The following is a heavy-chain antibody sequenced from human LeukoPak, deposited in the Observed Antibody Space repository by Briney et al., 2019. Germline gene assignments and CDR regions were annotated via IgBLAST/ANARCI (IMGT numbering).Heavy chain of an antibody. D-gene: IGHD6-13*01. V-gene: IGHV3-74*01. CDR1: GFTFSSYW. Sequence: GGSLRLSCAASGFTFSSYWMHWVRQVPGKGLVWVSRINSDGSSTNYADSVKGRFTISRDNAKNSLYLQMNSLRAEDTAVYYCARDLMGIAYRGAFYYWGQGTLVTVSS. J-gene: IGHJ4*02. CDR3: ARDLMGIAYRGAFYY. CDR2: INSDGSST.